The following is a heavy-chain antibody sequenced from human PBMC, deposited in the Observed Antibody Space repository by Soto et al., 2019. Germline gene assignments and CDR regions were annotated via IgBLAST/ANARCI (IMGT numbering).Heavy chain of an antibody. CDR1: GYTFTNYD. D-gene: IGHD3-3*01. CDR2: ISAYTGNT. J-gene: IGHJ6*02. V-gene: IGHV1-18*03. Sequence: QVHLVQSGAAVKKPGASVKVSCKASGYTFTNYDITWVRQAPGQGLEWMGWISAYTGNTNYVQKLQGRVTMTTDTAKPTTFRELGSMRPSNVAMDYLASEYYAGSGRPTPGGIDVWGQGTTVTVSS. CDR3: ASEYYAGSGRPTPGGIDV.